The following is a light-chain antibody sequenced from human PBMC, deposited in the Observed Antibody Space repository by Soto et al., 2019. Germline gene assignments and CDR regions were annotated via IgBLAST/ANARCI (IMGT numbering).Light chain of an antibody. CDR2: RAS. V-gene: IGKV3-11*01. Sequence: EIVTPQSPSTLCVYPGAIVTKSCRARQSISGALACYQQTPGQATRLLIYRASTRATGAPARFSGSGSRTDFTLTISRLAPEDFAVYCCQQRSKWITFGQGTRLEI. CDR1: QSISGA. CDR3: QQRSKWIT. J-gene: IGKJ5*01.